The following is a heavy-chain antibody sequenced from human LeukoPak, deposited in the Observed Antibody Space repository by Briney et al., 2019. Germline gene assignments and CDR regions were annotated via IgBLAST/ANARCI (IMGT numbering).Heavy chain of an antibody. J-gene: IGHJ6*03. CDR1: GFTFSDYY. CDR3: ARVPAAHLIYYYYYYMDV. V-gene: IGHV3-11*01. Sequence: GGSLRLSCAASGFTFSDYYMSWIRQAPGKGLEWVSYISSSGSTIYYADSVKGRFTISRDNAKNSLYLQMNSLRAEDTAVYYCARVPAAHLIYYYYYYMDVWGKGTTVTVSS. CDR2: ISSSGSTI. D-gene: IGHD2-2*01.